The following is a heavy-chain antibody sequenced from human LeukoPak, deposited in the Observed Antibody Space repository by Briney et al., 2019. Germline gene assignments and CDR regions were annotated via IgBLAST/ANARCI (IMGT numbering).Heavy chain of an antibody. Sequence: ASVKVSCKASGYTFTSYYMHRVRQAPGQGLEWMGIINPSGGSTSYAQKFQGRVTMTRDMSTSTVYMELSSLRSEDTAVYYRARDGGYCSSTSCYGNFDYWGQGALVTVSS. CDR1: GYTFTSYY. J-gene: IGHJ4*02. CDR3: ARDGGYCSSTSCYGNFDY. D-gene: IGHD2-2*01. V-gene: IGHV1-46*01. CDR2: INPSGGST.